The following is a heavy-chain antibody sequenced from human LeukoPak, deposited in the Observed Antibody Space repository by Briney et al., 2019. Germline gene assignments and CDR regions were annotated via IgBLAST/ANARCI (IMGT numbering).Heavy chain of an antibody. V-gene: IGHV3-66*01. CDR3: AREYCNSTSCYGYFQH. Sequence: GESLRLSCAASGFTVSSNYMSWVPHTPGRGRECGSIIYSGGSTYYADSVKGRVTISRDNSKNTLYLQMNSLRGEDTAVYYCAREYCNSTSCYGYFQHWGQGTLVTVSS. CDR1: GFTVSSNY. J-gene: IGHJ1*01. CDR2: IYSGGST. D-gene: IGHD2-2*01.